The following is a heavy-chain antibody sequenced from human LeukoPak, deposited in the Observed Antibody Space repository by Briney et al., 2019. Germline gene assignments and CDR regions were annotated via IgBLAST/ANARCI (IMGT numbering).Heavy chain of an antibody. J-gene: IGHJ4*02. Sequence: PGESLKISCKGSGCSFSNYGIGWVRQVPGKGLEWMGIIHPEDSVTKYGRSFHGRVTISAAKSISTPYVQMGSLKAGDTAVYFCARRYCSGSSCYLFDYWGQGTLVTVSS. CDR1: GCSFSNYG. D-gene: IGHD2-15*01. V-gene: IGHV5-51*01. CDR3: ARRYCSGSSCYLFDY. CDR2: IHPEDSVT.